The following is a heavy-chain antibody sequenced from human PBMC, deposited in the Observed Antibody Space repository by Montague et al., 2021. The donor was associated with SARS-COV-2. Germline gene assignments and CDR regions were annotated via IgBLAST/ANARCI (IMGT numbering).Heavy chain of an antibody. CDR1: GFPFISYA. J-gene: IGHJ6*02. Sequence: SRSLSFSASGFPFISYAMHWVRQAPGKGLEWVAVISYDGSNKYYAYSVKGRFTISRDNSKNTLYLQMNSLRAEDTTVYYCARERWIQLSFYYYYGMDVWGQGTTVTVSS. V-gene: IGHV3-30-3*01. D-gene: IGHD5-18*01. CDR3: ARERWIQLSFYYYYGMDV. CDR2: ISYDGSNK.